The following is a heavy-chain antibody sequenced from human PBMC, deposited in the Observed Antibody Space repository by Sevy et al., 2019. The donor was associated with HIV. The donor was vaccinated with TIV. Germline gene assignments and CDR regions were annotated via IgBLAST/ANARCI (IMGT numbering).Heavy chain of an antibody. CDR2: IKQDGSEK. V-gene: IGHV3-7*01. CDR1: GFTFSSYW. Sequence: GGSLRLSCAASGFTFSSYWMSWVRQAPGKGLEWVAKIKQDGSEKYFVDSVKGRFTISRDNAKNSLYLQMNSLRAEDTAVYYCARRPGYSSGWYYFDYWGQGTLVTVSS. CDR3: ARRPGYSSGWYYFDY. J-gene: IGHJ4*02. D-gene: IGHD6-19*01.